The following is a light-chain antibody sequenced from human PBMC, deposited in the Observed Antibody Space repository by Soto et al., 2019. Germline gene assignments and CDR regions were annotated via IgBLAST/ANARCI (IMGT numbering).Light chain of an antibody. CDR2: WAS. CDR3: QQYYSAPCT. Sequence: DIVMTQSPDSLAVSLGERATINCKSSQSVLSSSDSKNYLTWYQQKPGQPPKLLIYWASTRESGVPDRFSGRGSGTDFTLTINSLQAEAVAVYYCQQYYSAPCTFGLGTKVEIK. V-gene: IGKV4-1*01. CDR1: QSVLSSSDSKNY. J-gene: IGKJ1*01.